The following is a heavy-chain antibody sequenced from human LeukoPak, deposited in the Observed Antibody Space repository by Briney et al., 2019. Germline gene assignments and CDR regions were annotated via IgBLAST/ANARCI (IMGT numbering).Heavy chain of an antibody. Sequence: GGSLRLSCAASGFTFDDYGMSWVRQAPGKGLEWVSGINWNGGSTGYADSVKGRFTISRDNAKNSLYLQMNSLRAEDTALYYCARDRALLAPTTNYFDYWGQGTLVTVSS. CDR3: ARDRALLAPTTNYFDY. D-gene: IGHD3-10*01. CDR1: GFTFDDYG. J-gene: IGHJ4*02. V-gene: IGHV3-20*04. CDR2: INWNGGST.